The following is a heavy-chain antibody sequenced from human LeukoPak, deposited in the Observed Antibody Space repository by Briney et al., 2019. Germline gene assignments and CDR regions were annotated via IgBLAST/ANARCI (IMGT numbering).Heavy chain of an antibody. Sequence: SETLSLTCTVSGDSISSYYWSWIRQPPGKGLEWIGYIYTSTYTNYNPSLTSRVTMSVDTSKNQFSLTLSSVAAADTAVYYCARHARIDSGYANSNFDYWGQGALVTVSS. J-gene: IGHJ4*02. D-gene: IGHD5-12*01. CDR3: ARHARIDSGYANSNFDY. CDR2: IYTSTYT. V-gene: IGHV4-4*09. CDR1: GDSISSYY.